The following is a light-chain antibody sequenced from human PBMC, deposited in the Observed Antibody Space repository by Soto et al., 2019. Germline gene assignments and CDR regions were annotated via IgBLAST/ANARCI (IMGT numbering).Light chain of an antibody. CDR3: QQSDNSPWT. Sequence: DIQMTQSPSSLSASVGDSVTISCRASQSISRYLNWYQQKPGKAPKLLIFSASGLQSGVPSRFSGGGYGTEFTLNISSLQLEDFATYYCQQSDNSPWTFGQGTKVDIK. J-gene: IGKJ1*01. CDR2: SAS. CDR1: QSISRY. V-gene: IGKV1-39*01.